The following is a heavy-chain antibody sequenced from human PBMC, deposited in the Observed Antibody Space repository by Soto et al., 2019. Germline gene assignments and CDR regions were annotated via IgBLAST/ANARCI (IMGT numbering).Heavy chain of an antibody. J-gene: IGHJ4*02. CDR3: ATGYGSSWYEY. Sequence: QLQLQESGPGLVKPSETLSLTCGVSGGSISSSSPYWGWIRQPTGKGLQWIGNIYYTGITYFNPSLKSRVTISVDTSKKQFFLKLTSVTAADTAVNYCATGYGSSWYEYWGQGNLVTVA. CDR2: IYYTGIT. V-gene: IGHV4-39*01. D-gene: IGHD6-13*01. CDR1: GGSISSSSPY.